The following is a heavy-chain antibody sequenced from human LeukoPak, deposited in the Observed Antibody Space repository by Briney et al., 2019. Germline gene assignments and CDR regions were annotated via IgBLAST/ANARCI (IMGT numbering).Heavy chain of an antibody. CDR3: ARGRSSWFCDY. V-gene: IGHV1-69*04. Sequence: SVKVSCKASGGTFSSYAISWVRQAPGQGLEWMGRIIPILGIANYAQKFQGRVTITADKSTSTAYMEMSRMRSEGTAVYYLARGRSSWFCDYWGQGTLVTVSS. J-gene: IGHJ4*02. CDR2: IIPILGIA. CDR1: GGTFSSYA. D-gene: IGHD6-13*01.